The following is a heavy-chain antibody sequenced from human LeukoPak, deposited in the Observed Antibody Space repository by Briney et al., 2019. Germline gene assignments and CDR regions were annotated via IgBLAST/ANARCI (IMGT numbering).Heavy chain of an antibody. CDR3: ARDLATLPYDFWSGYSSGGYYFDY. V-gene: IGHV3-21*01. CDR1: GFTFSSYS. CDR2: ISSSSSYI. J-gene: IGHJ4*02. Sequence: PGGSLRLSCAASGFTFSSYSMNRVRQAPGKGLEWVSSISSSSSYIYYADSVKGRFTISRDNAKNSLYLQMNSLRAGDTAVYYCARDLATLPYDFWSGYSSGGYYFDYWGQGTLVTVSS. D-gene: IGHD3-3*01.